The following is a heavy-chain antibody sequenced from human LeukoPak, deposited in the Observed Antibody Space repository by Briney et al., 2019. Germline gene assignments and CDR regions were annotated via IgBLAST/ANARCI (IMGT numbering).Heavy chain of an antibody. CDR3: ARLEYYGSGSYYIFDY. D-gene: IGHD3-10*01. J-gene: IGHJ4*02. CDR1: GGSITSYY. V-gene: IGHV4-59*01. Sequence: SETLSLTCTVSGGSITSYYWSWIRQPPGKGLEWIGYIYYSGSTNYNPSLKSRVTISVDTSKNQFSLKLSSVTAADTAVYYCARLEYYGSGSYYIFDYWGQGTLVTVSS. CDR2: IYYSGST.